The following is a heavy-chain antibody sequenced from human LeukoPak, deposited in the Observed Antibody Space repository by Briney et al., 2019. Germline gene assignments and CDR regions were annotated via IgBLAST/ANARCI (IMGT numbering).Heavy chain of an antibody. D-gene: IGHD1-1*01. J-gene: IGHJ5*02. CDR1: GYTFTSYG. V-gene: IGHV1-18*01. Sequence: ASVKVSCKASGYTFTSYGISWVRQAPGQGLEWMGWISAYNGNTNYAQKLQGRVTMTTDTSTSTAYMELRSLRSDDTAVYYCARDFEIGYNWNDEVWFDPWGQGTLVTVSS. CDR3: ARDFEIGYNWNDEVWFDP. CDR2: ISAYNGNT.